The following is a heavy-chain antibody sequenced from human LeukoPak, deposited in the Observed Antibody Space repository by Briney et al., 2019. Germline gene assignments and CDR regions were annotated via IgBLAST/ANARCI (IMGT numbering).Heavy chain of an antibody. D-gene: IGHD3-22*01. CDR3: VTDGADYYDSTGYPIYFDY. CDR2: ISSSSSHI. CDR1: GFNFSSYS. V-gene: IGHV3-21*01. Sequence: GGSLRLSCAASGFNFSSYSMNWVRQAPGKGLEWVSCISSSSSHIYYEDSVKGRFTIARDNAKNSLYLQMNSLRAEDTAVYYCVTDGADYYDSTGYPIYFDYWGQGTLVTVSS. J-gene: IGHJ4*02.